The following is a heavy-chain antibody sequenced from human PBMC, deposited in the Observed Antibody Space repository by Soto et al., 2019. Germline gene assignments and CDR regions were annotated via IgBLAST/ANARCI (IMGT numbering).Heavy chain of an antibody. CDR2: IYYSGST. V-gene: IGHV4-59*01. D-gene: IGHD3-3*01. J-gene: IGHJ4*02. Sequence: PSETLSLTCTVSGGSISSYYWSWIRQPPGKGLEWIGYIYYSGSTNYNPSLKSRVTISVDTSENQFSLKLSSVTAADTAVYYCARGSGRYYDFWSGSPTKFDYWGQGTLVTVSS. CDR1: GGSISSYY. CDR3: ARGSGRYYDFWSGSPTKFDY.